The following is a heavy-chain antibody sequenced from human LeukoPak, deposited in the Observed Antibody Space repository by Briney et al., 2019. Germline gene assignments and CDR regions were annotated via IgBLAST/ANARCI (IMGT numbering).Heavy chain of an antibody. CDR3: ARALGNYYDSTVYQAY. Sequence: GASKKVSCNTSGYTFTDYYIHWVRQTPGQGLEWMGWIKPKSGVTNYAQNFQDRVTLTSDTSISTAYMDLSGLTSGDTAVYYCARALGNYYDSTVYQAYWGQGHLVTVSS. CDR2: IKPKSGVT. V-gene: IGHV1-2*02. CDR1: GYTFTDYY. D-gene: IGHD3-22*01. J-gene: IGHJ4*02.